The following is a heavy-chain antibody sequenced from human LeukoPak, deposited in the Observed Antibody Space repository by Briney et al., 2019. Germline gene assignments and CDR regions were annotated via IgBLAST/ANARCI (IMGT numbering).Heavy chain of an antibody. CDR1: GFTFSSYA. CDR2: ISYDGSNK. D-gene: IGHD1-26*01. Sequence: PRGSLRLSCAASGFTFSSYAMHWVRQAPGKGLEWVAVISYDGSNKYYADSVKGRFTISRDNSKNTLYLQMNSLRAEDTAVYYCARDPTSGTLYYFDYWGQGTLVTVSS. V-gene: IGHV3-30-3*01. CDR3: ARDPTSGTLYYFDY. J-gene: IGHJ4*02.